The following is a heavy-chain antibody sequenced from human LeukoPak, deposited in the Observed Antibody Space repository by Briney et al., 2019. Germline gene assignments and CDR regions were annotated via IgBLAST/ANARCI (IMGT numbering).Heavy chain of an antibody. CDR1: GFTFGDYA. V-gene: IGHV3-23*01. Sequence: QSGGSLRLSCTASGFTFGDYAVSWVRQAPGKGLEWVSAISGSGGSTYYADSVKGRFTISRDNSKNTLYLQMNSLRAEDTAVYYCAKGKYYFDYWGQGTLVTVSS. CDR3: AKGKYYFDY. J-gene: IGHJ4*02. CDR2: ISGSGGST.